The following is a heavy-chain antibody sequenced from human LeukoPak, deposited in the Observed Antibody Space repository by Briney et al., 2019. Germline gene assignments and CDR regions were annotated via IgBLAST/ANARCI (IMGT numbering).Heavy chain of an antibody. Sequence: SETLSLTCAVSGGSISSGGYSWSWIRQPPGKGLEWIGYIYHSGSTYYNPSLKSRVTISVDTSKNQLSLKLNSVTPADTAVYYCARDLVGAANFDYWGQGTLVTVSS. CDR1: GGSISSGGYS. CDR3: ARDLVGAANFDY. CDR2: IYHSGST. J-gene: IGHJ4*02. V-gene: IGHV4-30-2*01. D-gene: IGHD1-26*01.